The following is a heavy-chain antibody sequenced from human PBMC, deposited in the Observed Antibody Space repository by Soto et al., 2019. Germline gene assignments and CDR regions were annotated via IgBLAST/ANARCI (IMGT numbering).Heavy chain of an antibody. Sequence: ASETLSLTCTFSNGSISTTSYNWGWIRQSPGKGPEWIGTIYYTGSTSYNPSLKSRVTIAVDTSKNQFSLKLASVTAADTAVYYCARHGSFWGQGTLVTVSS. CDR2: IYYTGST. CDR1: NGSISTTSYN. J-gene: IGHJ4*02. D-gene: IGHD3-16*02. CDR3: ARHGSF. V-gene: IGHV4-39*01.